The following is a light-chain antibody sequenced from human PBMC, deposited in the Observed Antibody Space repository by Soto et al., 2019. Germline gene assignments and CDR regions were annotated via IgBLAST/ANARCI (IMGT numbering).Light chain of an antibody. V-gene: IGKV2-28*01. CDR3: MQALQTPWT. CDR2: LGS. Sequence: DIVMTQSPLSLPVSAGEPASISCRSSESLLHSNGYTCLDWYLQKPGQSPQLLIFLGSNRASGVPDRFSGSGSGTDFTLKISRVEAEDVGVYYCMQALQTPWTFGQGTKVDIK. J-gene: IGKJ1*01. CDR1: ESLLHSNGYTC.